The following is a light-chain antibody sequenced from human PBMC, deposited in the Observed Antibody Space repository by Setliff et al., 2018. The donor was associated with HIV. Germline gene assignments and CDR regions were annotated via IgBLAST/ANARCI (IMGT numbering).Light chain of an antibody. J-gene: IGLJ3*02. CDR2: GDT. Sequence: QSVLTQPPSVSGAPGQRVTISCTGDSSNIGAGHDVHWYQQFPGTPPRLLIYGDTNRPSGVPDRFSGSKSGTSASLAITGLQAEDEAAYYCQSYDSTHMMFGGGTQLTVL. CDR1: SSNIGAGHD. V-gene: IGLV1-40*01. CDR3: QSYDSTHMM.